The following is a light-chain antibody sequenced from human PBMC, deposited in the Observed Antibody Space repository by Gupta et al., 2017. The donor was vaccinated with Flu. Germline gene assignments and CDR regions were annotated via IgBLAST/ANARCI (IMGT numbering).Light chain of an antibody. CDR3: AAWDDSLNAWV. Sequence: QSVLTQPPSASGTPGQWFTISCSGSSSNIGSTTVIWYQQLPGTAPKLLMYSNSQRPSGVPDRFSGSKSGTSASLAISGLQSEDEADYYCAAWDDSLNAWVFGGGTKLTVL. J-gene: IGLJ3*02. V-gene: IGLV1-44*01. CDR1: SSNIGSTT. CDR2: SNS.